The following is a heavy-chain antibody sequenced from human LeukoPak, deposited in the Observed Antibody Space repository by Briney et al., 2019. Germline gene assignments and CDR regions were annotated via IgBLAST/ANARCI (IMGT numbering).Heavy chain of an antibody. CDR1: GFTFSNYG. CDR2: ISYDGSNE. D-gene: IGHD3-10*01. V-gene: IGHV3-30*18. Sequence: PGGSLRLSCAASGFTFSNYGMHWVRQAPGKGLEWVAVISYDGSNEYYADSVKGRFTISRDNSKNTLYLQMNSLRAEDTAVYYCAKGAFGSGSYHFDYWGQGTLVTVSS. CDR3: AKGAFGSGSYHFDY. J-gene: IGHJ4*02.